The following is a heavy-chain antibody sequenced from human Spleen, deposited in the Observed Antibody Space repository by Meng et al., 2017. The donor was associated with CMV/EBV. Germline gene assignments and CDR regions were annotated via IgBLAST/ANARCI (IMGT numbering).Heavy chain of an antibody. Sequence: ACGGTFGDLPVAWVRQAPGQGLEWMGRIILILGITNYAQTLQGRVAITADKSTTTVYMQLTGLRSEDTAMYYCARELGIYDFWGQGTLVTVSS. CDR2: IILILGIT. D-gene: IGHD1-26*01. CDR1: GGTFGDLP. V-gene: IGHV1-69*04. J-gene: IGHJ4*02. CDR3: ARELGIYDF.